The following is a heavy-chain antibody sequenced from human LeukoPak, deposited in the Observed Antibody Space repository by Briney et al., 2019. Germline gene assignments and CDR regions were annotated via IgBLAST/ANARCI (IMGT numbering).Heavy chain of an antibody. V-gene: IGHV1-3*01. CDR3: ARDLENDYGDYVFDY. CDR2: INAGNGNT. J-gene: IGHJ4*02. CDR1: GYTFTSYA. Sequence: ASVKVSCKASGYTFTSYAMHWVRQAPGQRLEWMGWINAGNGNTKYSQKFQGRVTITRDTSASTAYMELSSLRSEDTAVYYCARDLENDYGDYVFDYWGQETLVTVSS. D-gene: IGHD4-17*01.